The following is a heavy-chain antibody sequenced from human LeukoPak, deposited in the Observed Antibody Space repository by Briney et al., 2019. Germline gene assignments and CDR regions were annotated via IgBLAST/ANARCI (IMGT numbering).Heavy chain of an antibody. V-gene: IGHV1-69*06. D-gene: IGHD4-17*01. Sequence: ASVKVSCKASGGTFSSYAISWVRQAPGQGLEWMGGIIPIFGTANYAQKFQGRVTITADKSTSTAYMELSSLRSEDTAVYYCARDSPPNDYGDFLDAFDIWGQGTMVTVSS. CDR2: IIPIFGTA. CDR1: GGTFSSYA. J-gene: IGHJ3*02. CDR3: ARDSPPNDYGDFLDAFDI.